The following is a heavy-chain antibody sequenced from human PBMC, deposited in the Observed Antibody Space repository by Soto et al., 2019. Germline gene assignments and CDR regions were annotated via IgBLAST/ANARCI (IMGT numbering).Heavy chain of an antibody. CDR3: ARDTGSSNWFDP. V-gene: IGHV4-61*01. CDR2: IYYSGST. CDR1: GGSVSSGSYY. Sequence: QVQLQESGPGLVKASETLSLTCTVSGGSVSSGSYYWSWIRQPPGKGLEWIGYIYYSGSTNYNPSLKSRVTISVDTSKNQFSLKLSSVTAADTAVYYCARDTGSSNWFDPWGQGTLVTVSS. D-gene: IGHD6-6*01. J-gene: IGHJ5*02.